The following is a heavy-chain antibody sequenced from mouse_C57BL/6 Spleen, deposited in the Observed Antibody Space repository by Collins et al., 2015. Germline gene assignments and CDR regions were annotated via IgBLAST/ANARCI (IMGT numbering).Heavy chain of an antibody. CDR3: ARMYDSYYFDY. D-gene: IGHD2-10*02. Sequence: QVQLKQSGPGLVQPSQSLSITCTVSGFSLTSYGVHWVRQSPGKGLEWLGVIWSGGSTDYNAAFISRLSISKDNSKSQVFFKMNSLQANDTAIYYCARMYDSYYFDYWGQGTTLTVSS. CDR2: IWSGGST. V-gene: IGHV2-2*02. J-gene: IGHJ2*01. CDR1: GFSLTSYG.